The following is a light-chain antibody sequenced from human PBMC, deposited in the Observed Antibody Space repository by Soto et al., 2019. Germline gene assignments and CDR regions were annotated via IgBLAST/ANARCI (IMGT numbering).Light chain of an antibody. V-gene: IGKV4-1*01. CDR2: WAS. CDR3: QQYSNTPLS. J-gene: IGKJ1*01. Sequence: DIVMTQSPDSLAVSLGERATINCKSSQSVVYSSNNKNYLAWYQQKPGQPPRLLIYWASTRESGVPDRFSGSGSGTDFTLTISSLQAEDVAVYYCQQYSNTPLSFGQGTKVEIQ. CDR1: QSVVYSSNNKNY.